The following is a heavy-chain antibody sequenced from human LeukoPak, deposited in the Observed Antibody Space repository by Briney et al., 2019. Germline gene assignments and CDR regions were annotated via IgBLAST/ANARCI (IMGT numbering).Heavy chain of an antibody. J-gene: IGHJ4*02. CDR1: GFTFSSYW. Sequence: PGGSLRLSCAASGFTFSSYWMSWVRQAPGKGLEWVANIKQDGSEKYYVDSVKGRFTISRDNAKNSLYLQMNSLRAEDTAVYYCARDRWYGGSYPVYYFDYWGQGTLVTVSS. CDR2: IKQDGSEK. CDR3: ARDRWYGGSYPVYYFDY. V-gene: IGHV3-7*01. D-gene: IGHD1-26*01.